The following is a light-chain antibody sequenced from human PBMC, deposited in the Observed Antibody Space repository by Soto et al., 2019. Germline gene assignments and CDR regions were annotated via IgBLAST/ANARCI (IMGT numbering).Light chain of an antibody. CDR3: QQYGSSTWT. V-gene: IGKV3-20*01. CDR2: GTS. Sequence: IVLTQSPGTLSLSPGERATLSCRASQSVSSSYLAWYQQKPGQAPSLLIYGTSSRATGIPDRFSGSGSGTDFTRTISRLEPEDFAVYYCQQYGSSTWTFGQGTKVEIK. J-gene: IGKJ1*01. CDR1: QSVSSSY.